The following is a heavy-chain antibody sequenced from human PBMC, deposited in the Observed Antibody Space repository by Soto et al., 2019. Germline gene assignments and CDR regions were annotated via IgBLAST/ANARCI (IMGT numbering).Heavy chain of an antibody. CDR1: GGSISSSSYY. CDR3: ARRFLDSGGTTGYYGMDV. Sequence: SETLSLTCTVSGGSISSSSYYWGWIRQPPGKGLEWIGSIYYSGSTYYNPSLKSRVTISVDTSKNQFSLKLSSVTAADTAVYYCARRFLDSGGTTGYYGMDVWGQGTTVTVSS. D-gene: IGHD1-7*01. V-gene: IGHV4-39*01. CDR2: IYYSGST. J-gene: IGHJ6*02.